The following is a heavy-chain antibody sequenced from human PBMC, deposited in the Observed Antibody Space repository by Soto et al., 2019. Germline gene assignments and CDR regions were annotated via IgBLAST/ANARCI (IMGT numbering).Heavy chain of an antibody. J-gene: IGHJ4*02. Sequence: SXXXSXXXSXXXVSSYHMSXVRXAPVNGLEMVSIIYPACSADFADSVKGRFTISRDNSKNTLYLQMSSLRAEDTAVYYCAGVHSSSYHYFDYWGQGTLVTVSS. D-gene: IGHD6-13*01. V-gene: IGHV3-66*01. CDR1: XXXVSSYH. CDR3: AGVHSSSYHYFDY. CDR2: IYPACSA.